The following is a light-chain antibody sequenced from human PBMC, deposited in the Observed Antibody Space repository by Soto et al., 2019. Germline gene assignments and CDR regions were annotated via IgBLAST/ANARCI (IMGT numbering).Light chain of an antibody. Sequence: EIVMTQSPATLSVSPGERATLSCRASQDIRSNLAWYQHTPGQAPRLLIYAASTRATGIPARFSGSASGTEFTLTISSLQSEDFAVYHCQQYDIWPLTFGGGTKVEIK. V-gene: IGKV3-15*01. CDR3: QQYDIWPLT. CDR1: QDIRSN. CDR2: AAS. J-gene: IGKJ4*01.